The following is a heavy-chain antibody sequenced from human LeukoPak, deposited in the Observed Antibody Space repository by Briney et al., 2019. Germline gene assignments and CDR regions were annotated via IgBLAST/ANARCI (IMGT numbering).Heavy chain of an antibody. Sequence: GGSLRLSCAASGFTFSSYSMNWVRQAPGKGLEWVSSISSSSGYIYYADSVKGRFTISRDNAKNSLYLQMNSRRAEDTAVYYCAREGVSYDPLTVYYYGMDVWGQGTPVTVSS. V-gene: IGHV3-21*01. CDR1: GFTFSSYS. J-gene: IGHJ6*02. D-gene: IGHD3-9*01. CDR2: ISSSSGYI. CDR3: AREGVSYDPLTVYYYGMDV.